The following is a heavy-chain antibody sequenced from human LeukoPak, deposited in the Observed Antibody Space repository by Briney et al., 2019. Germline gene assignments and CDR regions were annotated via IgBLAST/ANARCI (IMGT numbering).Heavy chain of an antibody. J-gene: IGHJ6*02. CDR3: ARETIAAAGNNYYGMDV. Sequence: PGGSLRLSCAASGFTFSSYGMHWVRQAPGKGLEWVAVIWYDGSNKYYADSVKGRFTISRDSSKNMLYLQMNSLRAEDTAVYYCARETIAAAGNNYYGMDVWGQGTTVTVSS. CDR2: IWYDGSNK. V-gene: IGHV3-33*01. CDR1: GFTFSSYG. D-gene: IGHD6-13*01.